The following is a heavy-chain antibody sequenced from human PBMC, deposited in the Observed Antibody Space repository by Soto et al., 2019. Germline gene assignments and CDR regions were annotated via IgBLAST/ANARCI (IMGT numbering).Heavy chain of an antibody. CDR1: GFTISTYG. D-gene: IGHD3-10*01. CDR2: ISCNGGKI. Sequence: QVQVVESGGGVVQPGRSLRLSCAASGFTISTYGMHRVRQAPGQGLEWVAFISCNGGKIYYADSVKGRFTISRDSSRNTVSLPMNSLRAEDTAVYYGARDPSMVQALSFYAYYYYGMDVWGLGTTVSVS. J-gene: IGHJ6*02. V-gene: IGHV3-30*03. CDR3: ARDPSMVQALSFYAYYYYGMDV.